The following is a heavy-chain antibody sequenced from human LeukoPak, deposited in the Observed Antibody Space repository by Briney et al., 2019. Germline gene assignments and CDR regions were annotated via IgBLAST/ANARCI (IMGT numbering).Heavy chain of an antibody. Sequence: GGTLRLSCAASGFTFSTYGMSWVRQAPGKGLEWVSAISGSGGSTYYADSVKGRFTISRDNSKNTLYLQMNSLRAEDTAVYYCAKDQGLYNDWGQGTLVTVSS. J-gene: IGHJ4*02. CDR3: AKDQGLYND. CDR2: ISGSGGST. D-gene: IGHD1-14*01. V-gene: IGHV3-23*01. CDR1: GFTFSTYG.